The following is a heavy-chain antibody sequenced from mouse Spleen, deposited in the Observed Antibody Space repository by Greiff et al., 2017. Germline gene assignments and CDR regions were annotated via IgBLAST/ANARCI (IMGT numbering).Heavy chain of an antibody. CDR2: ISYDGSN. V-gene: IGHV3-6*01. CDR3: ARDRTKNWYFDV. D-gene: IGHD1-3*01. Sequence: EVQLQESGPGLVKPSQSLSLTCSVTGYSITSGYYWNWIRQFPGNKLEWMGYISYDGSNNYNPSLKNRISITRDTSRNQFFLKLNSVTTEDTATYYCARDRTKNWYFDVWGAGTTVTVSS. CDR1: GYSITSGYY. J-gene: IGHJ1*01.